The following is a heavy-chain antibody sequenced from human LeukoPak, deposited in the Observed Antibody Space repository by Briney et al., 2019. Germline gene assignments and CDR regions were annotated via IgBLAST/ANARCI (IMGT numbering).Heavy chain of an antibody. J-gene: IGHJ4*02. CDR2: INHSGST. CDR3: ATIQQWRFDY. CDR1: GGSFSGYY. V-gene: IGHV4-34*01. D-gene: IGHD5-18*01. Sequence: SETLSLTCAVYGGSFSGYYWSWIRQPPGKGLEWIGEINHSGSTNYNPSLKSRVTISVDTSKNQFSLKLSSVTAADTAVYYCATIQQWRFDYWGQGALVTVSS.